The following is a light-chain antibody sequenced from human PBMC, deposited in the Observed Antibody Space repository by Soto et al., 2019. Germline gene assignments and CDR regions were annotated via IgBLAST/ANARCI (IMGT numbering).Light chain of an antibody. Sequence: QSALTQPASVSGSPGQSITISCTGTSSDVGGYNYVSWYQQHPGKAPKLMIYEVSNRPSGVSNRFSGSKSGNTASLTISGLQAEDEADYYCSSYTSSSTPTPVFGGGTKLTVL. CDR1: SSDVGGYNY. V-gene: IGLV2-14*01. J-gene: IGLJ2*01. CDR2: EVS. CDR3: SSYTSSSTPTPV.